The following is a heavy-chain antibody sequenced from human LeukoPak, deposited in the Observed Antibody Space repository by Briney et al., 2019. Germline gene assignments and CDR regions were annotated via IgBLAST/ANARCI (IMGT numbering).Heavy chain of an antibody. J-gene: IGHJ3*02. CDR3: ARGLVLATDDAFDI. CDR2: VYDNDIS. V-gene: IGHV4-59*01. D-gene: IGHD5-12*01. Sequence: PSETLSLTCSVSGASIRSYFWSRILQSPGKGLEWIGYVYDNDISNFNPSLESRVTILVDRSKSQFSLKLRSVTAADTAVYYCARGLVLATDDAFDIWGPGTMVTVPS. CDR1: GASIRSYF.